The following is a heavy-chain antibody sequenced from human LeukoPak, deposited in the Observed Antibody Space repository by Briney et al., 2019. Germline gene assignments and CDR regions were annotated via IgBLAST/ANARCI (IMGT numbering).Heavy chain of an antibody. CDR3: ARVAGLWFGEPKGYFDY. Sequence: MPSETLSLTCTVSGGSISSYYWSWIRQPPGKGLEWIGYIYYSGSTNYNPSLKSRVTISVDTSKNQFSLKLSSVTAADTAVYYCARVAGLWFGEPKGYFDYWGQGTLVTVSS. J-gene: IGHJ4*02. V-gene: IGHV4-59*01. CDR2: IYYSGST. CDR1: GGSISSYY. D-gene: IGHD3-10*01.